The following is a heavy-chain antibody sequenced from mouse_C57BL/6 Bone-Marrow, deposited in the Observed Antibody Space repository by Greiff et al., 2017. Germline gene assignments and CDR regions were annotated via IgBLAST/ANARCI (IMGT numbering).Heavy chain of an antibody. CDR2: IRNKANGYTT. Sequence: EVQRVESGGGLVQPGGSLSLSCAASGFTFTDYYMSWVRQPPGKALEWLGFIRNKANGYTTEYSASVKGRFTISRDNSKIILYLQMNALRAEDSATYYCAGSLLQFAYWGQGTLVTVSA. V-gene: IGHV7-3*01. J-gene: IGHJ3*01. CDR3: AGSLLQFAY. CDR1: GFTFTDYY.